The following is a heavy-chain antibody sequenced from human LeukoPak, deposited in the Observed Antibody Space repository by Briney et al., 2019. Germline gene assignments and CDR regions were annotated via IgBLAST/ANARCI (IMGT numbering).Heavy chain of an antibody. CDR2: ISDNSGNT. V-gene: IGHV3-23*01. Sequence: GGSLRLSCAASGFTFSSFAMSWVRQAPGQGLEWVSAISDNSGNTYCADSVKGRFTISRDNSENTLYLQMNSLRAEDTALYYCSNGRTSSGTLQHDYWGQGTLVTVSS. CDR3: SNGRTSSGTLQHDY. J-gene: IGHJ4*02. D-gene: IGHD6-19*01. CDR1: GFTFSSFA.